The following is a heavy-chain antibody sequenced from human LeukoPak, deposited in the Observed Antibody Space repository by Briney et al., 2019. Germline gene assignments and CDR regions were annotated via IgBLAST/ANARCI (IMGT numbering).Heavy chain of an antibody. CDR1: GFTFSAYW. CDR3: ARDLNWLLFDY. V-gene: IGHV3-74*01. D-gene: IGHD3-9*01. J-gene: IGHJ4*02. Sequence: RGSLRLSCAASGFTFSAYWMHWVRQAPGKGLVWVSRVKYDGSNTTYADSVRGRFNNSRENAKHILYLQMNSLRVEDTAVYYCARDLNWLLFDYWGQGTLVTASS. CDR2: VKYDGSNT.